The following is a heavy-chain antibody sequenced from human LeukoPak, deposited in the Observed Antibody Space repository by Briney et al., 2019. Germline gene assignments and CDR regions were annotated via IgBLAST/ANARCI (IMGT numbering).Heavy chain of an antibody. CDR2: ISSSSSYI. D-gene: IGHD3-3*01. J-gene: IGHJ1*01. CDR3: ARYYDFWSALGD. Sequence: GGSLRLSCAASGFTFSSYAMHWVRQAPGKGLEWVSSISSSSSYIYYADSVKGRFTISRDNAKNSLYLQMNSLRAEDTAVYYCARYYDFWSALGDWGQGTLVTVSS. V-gene: IGHV3-21*01. CDR1: GFTFSSYA.